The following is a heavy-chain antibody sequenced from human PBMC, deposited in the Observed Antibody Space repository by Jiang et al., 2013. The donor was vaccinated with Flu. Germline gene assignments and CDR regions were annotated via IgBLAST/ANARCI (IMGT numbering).Heavy chain of an antibody. J-gene: IGHJ4*02. CDR3: ASSKLEYQLPLRIDY. CDR2: ISYDGSNK. D-gene: IGHD2-2*01. V-gene: IGHV3-30*03. Sequence: EWVAVISYDGSNKYYADSAKGRFTISRDNSKNTLYLQMNSLRAEDTAVYYCASSKLEYQLPLRIDYWGQGTLVTVSS.